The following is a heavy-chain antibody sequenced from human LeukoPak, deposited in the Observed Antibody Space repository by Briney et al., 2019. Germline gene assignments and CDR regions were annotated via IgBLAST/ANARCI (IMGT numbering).Heavy chain of an antibody. CDR1: GGSFSGYY. J-gene: IGHJ4*02. CDR2: INHSGST. D-gene: IGHD4-17*01. V-gene: IGHV4-34*01. Sequence: SETLSLTCAVYGGSFSGYYWSWIRQPPGKGLEWIGEINHSGSTNYNPSLKSRVTISVDTSKNQFSLKLSSVTAADTAVYYCARAYVAYGDDPYPDDYWGQGTLVTVSS. CDR3: ARAYVAYGDDPYPDDY.